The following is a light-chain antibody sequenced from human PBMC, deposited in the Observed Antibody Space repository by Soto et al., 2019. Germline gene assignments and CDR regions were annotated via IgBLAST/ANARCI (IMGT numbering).Light chain of an antibody. Sequence: EIVLTQSPGTLSLSPGERATLSCRASQSVSSSYLAWYQQKPGQAPRLLIYGASSRATGIPDRFSGSXSGXXXTLTISRLEPEDFAVYYCQQYGSSPRVTFGPGTKVDIK. CDR1: QSVSSSY. J-gene: IGKJ3*01. V-gene: IGKV3-20*01. CDR3: QQYGSSPRVT. CDR2: GAS.